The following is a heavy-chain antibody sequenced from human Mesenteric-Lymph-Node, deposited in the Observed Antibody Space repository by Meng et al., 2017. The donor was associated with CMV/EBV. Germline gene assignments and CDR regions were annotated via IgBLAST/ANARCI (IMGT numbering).Heavy chain of an antibody. Sequence: GESLKISCAASGFTFSNFEMNWVRQAPGKGLEWVSYISSSGTTVYYADSVKGRFTISRDSAKISLYLQMHSLRAEDTAIYYCAKHVEPYDFWSAYSDYWGQGTLVTVSS. D-gene: IGHD3-3*01. CDR2: ISSSGTTV. CDR1: GFTFSNFE. V-gene: IGHV3-48*03. J-gene: IGHJ4*02. CDR3: AKHVEPYDFWSAYSDY.